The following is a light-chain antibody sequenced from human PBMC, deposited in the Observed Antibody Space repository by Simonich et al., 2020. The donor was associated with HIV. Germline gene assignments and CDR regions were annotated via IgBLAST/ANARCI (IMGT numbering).Light chain of an antibody. CDR1: QGIGSY. CDR3: QQLNSYPPPFT. V-gene: IGKV1-9*01. Sequence: IQLTQSPSFLSASVGDRVTITCRASQGIGSYLAWYQQKPGKAPKLLIYAASTLQSGVPSRCSGSGSGTEFTLTISSLQPEDFATYYCQQLNSYPPPFTFGPGTKVDIK. CDR2: AAS. J-gene: IGKJ3*01.